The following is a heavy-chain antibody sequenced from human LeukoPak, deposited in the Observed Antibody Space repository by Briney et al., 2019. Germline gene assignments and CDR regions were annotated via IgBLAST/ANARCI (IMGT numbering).Heavy chain of an antibody. Sequence: SKTLSLTCTVSGASISSNFYYWGWIRQPPGKGLERIGNIYHSGNTHYNPSLKSRVTISVDTSKNQFSLNLNSVTAADTAVYYCARWEMTTVTFDFWGQGTLVTVSS. D-gene: IGHD5-24*01. V-gene: IGHV4-39*01. CDR3: ARWEMTTVTFDF. CDR1: GASISSNFYY. J-gene: IGHJ4*02. CDR2: IYHSGNT.